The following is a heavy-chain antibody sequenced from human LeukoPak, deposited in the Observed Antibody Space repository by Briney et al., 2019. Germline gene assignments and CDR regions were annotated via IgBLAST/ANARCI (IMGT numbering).Heavy chain of an antibody. CDR2: ISGSGGST. Sequence: GGSLRLSCAASGFTFANYAMSWVRQAPGKGLEWVSAISGSGGSTYYADSVKGRFTISRDNSKNTLYLQMNSLRAEDTAVYYCAKDPVSNVGQPDAFDIWGQGTMVTVSS. V-gene: IGHV3-23*01. D-gene: IGHD6-13*01. J-gene: IGHJ3*02. CDR3: AKDPVSNVGQPDAFDI. CDR1: GFTFANYA.